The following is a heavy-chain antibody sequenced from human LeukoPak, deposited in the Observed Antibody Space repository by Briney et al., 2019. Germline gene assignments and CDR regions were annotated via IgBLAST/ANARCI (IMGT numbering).Heavy chain of an antibody. CDR2: IGSSSSSYI. Sequence: GGSLRLSCAASGFTFSSYSMNWVRQAPGKGLDWVSSIGSSSSSYIYYADSVKGRFTISRDNAKNSLYLQMNSLRAEDTAVYYCARGRSWIHIVPDYWGQGTLVTVSS. CDR1: GFTFSSYS. J-gene: IGHJ4*02. D-gene: IGHD6-13*01. V-gene: IGHV3-21*01. CDR3: ARGRSWIHIVPDY.